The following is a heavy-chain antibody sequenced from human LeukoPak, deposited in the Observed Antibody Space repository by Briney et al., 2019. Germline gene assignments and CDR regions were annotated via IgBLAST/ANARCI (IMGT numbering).Heavy chain of an antibody. V-gene: IGHV3-49*04. CDR3: TGDLVP. Sequence: GRSLRLSCTASGFTFGDSAMSWVRQAPGKGLEWVGLIRTKAFGGTTQYAASVEGRFIISRDDSKSIAYLQMNSLETGDTAVYYCTGDLVPWGQGTLVTVSS. J-gene: IGHJ5*02. CDR2: IRTKAFGGTT. CDR1: GFTFGDSA. D-gene: IGHD3-16*01.